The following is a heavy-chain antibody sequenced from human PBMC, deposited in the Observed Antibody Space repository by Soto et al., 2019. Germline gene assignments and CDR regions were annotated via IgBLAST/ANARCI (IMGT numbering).Heavy chain of an antibody. CDR2: IIPLFGTT. CDR1: GDTFKNCV. J-gene: IGHJ6*02. CDR3: AAELGFGKLSVV. V-gene: IGHV1-69*05. Sequence: ASVKVSCKASGDTFKNCVISWVRQAPGQGLEWMGGIIPLFGTTDFAKRFQGRLTITTDESTTTAYMELSRLRSEDTATYYCAAELGFGKLSVVWGQGTTVTVSS. D-gene: IGHD3-10*01.